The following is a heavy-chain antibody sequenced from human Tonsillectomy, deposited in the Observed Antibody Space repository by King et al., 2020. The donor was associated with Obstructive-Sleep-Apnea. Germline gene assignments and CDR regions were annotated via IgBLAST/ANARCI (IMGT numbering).Heavy chain of an antibody. D-gene: IGHD6-19*01. CDR2: ISSDGSNK. CDR3: ARPLAVTGTAIDY. V-gene: IGHV3-30-3*01. J-gene: IGHJ4*02. CDR1: GFTFSNYA. Sequence: VQLVESGGGVVQPGRSLRLSCAASGFTFSNYAIHWVRQAPGKGLEWVAGISSDGSNKYYADSVKGRFTISRDNSKNTLYLQMNSLRAEDTAVFYCARPLAVTGTAIDYWGQGTLVTVSS.